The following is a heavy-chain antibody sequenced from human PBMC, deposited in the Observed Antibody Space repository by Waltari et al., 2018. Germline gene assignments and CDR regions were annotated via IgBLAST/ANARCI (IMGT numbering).Heavy chain of an antibody. Sequence: QVHLQQWGAGLLKPSETLSLTCAVSGGSLSGYFWTWFLQSPGKGLVCIGSFDYSGFTHYNPSLRDRGTCSVDLSKNHFSRKRTSVTAADTAVYYCARHAVWFGEAAPFDFWGQGTLVTVSS. J-gene: IGHJ4*02. CDR1: GGSLSGYF. D-gene: IGHD3-10*01. V-gene: IGHV4-34*02. CDR3: ARHAVWFGEAAPFDF. CDR2: FDYSGFT.